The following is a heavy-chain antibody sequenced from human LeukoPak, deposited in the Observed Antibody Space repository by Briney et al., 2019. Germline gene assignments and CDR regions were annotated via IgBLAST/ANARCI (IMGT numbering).Heavy chain of an antibody. CDR3: AIGLVGSGSYIPYCMDV. CDR2: FDPEDGET. D-gene: IGHD3-10*01. V-gene: IGHV1-24*01. J-gene: IGHJ6*02. CDR1: GYTLTELS. Sequence: ASVKVSCKVSGYTLTELSMHWVRQAPGKGLEWMGGFDPEDGETIYAQKFQGRVTMTEDTSTDTAYMELSSLRSEDTAVYYCAIGLVGSGSYIPYCMDVWGQGTTVTVSS.